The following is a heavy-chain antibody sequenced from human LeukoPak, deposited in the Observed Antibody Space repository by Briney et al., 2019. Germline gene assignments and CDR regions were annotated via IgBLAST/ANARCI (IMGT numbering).Heavy chain of an antibody. D-gene: IGHD6-19*01. CDR1: GFAFSDYA. Sequence: GGSLRLSCAASGFAFSDYAMGWVRQAPGKGLEWISDIRPGDGATYYADSVKGRFTISRDNAKNSLFLQLNSLRAEDTAIYYCAREYISGWFDYWGQGTLVTVSS. V-gene: IGHV3-48*01. CDR3: AREYISGWFDY. J-gene: IGHJ4*02. CDR2: IRPGDGAT.